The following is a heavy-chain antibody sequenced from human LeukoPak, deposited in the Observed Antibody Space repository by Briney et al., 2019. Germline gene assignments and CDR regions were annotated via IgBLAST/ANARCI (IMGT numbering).Heavy chain of an antibody. D-gene: IGHD3-3*01. CDR2: IYYNGNT. V-gene: IGHV4-39*07. CDR3: ARSGRLEWLLYRAYYYYMDV. Sequence: SETLSLTCTVSGGSISSSNSYWGWIRQPPGKGLEWIGSIYYNGNTYYNPSLKSRVTISVDTSKNQFSLKLSSVTAADTAVYYCARSGRLEWLLYRAYYYYMDVWGKGTTVTVSS. J-gene: IGHJ6*03. CDR1: GGSISSSNSY.